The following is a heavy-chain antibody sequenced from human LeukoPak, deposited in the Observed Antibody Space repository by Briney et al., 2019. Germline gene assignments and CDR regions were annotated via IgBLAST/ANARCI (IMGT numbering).Heavy chain of an antibody. CDR2: LSGGGGST. D-gene: IGHD3-10*01. CDR1: GFTFSNYA. J-gene: IGHJ4*02. V-gene: IGHV3-23*01. Sequence: GGSLRLSCAAPGFTFSNYAMSLVRQAPGKGLEWVSTLSGGGGSTYYPDSVQGRFTISRDNSKNTLYLQMNSLRAEDTAVYFCARMRVRGVSTFDSWGQGTLVTVSS. CDR3: ARMRVRGVSTFDS.